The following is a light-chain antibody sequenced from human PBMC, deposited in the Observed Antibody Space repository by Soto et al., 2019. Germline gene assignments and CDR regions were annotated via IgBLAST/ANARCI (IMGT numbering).Light chain of an antibody. V-gene: IGLV1-40*01. CDR3: QSYDSSLSGWL. CDR1: SSNIGAGYN. J-gene: IGLJ3*02. Sequence: QSVLTQPPSVSGAPGQRVSISCTGSSSNIGAGYNVHWYQQVPGTAPKLLIDGDSNRTSGVPDRLSGSKSGTSASLAITGLEAEYEADYYCQSYDSSLSGWLFGGGTKVTV. CDR2: GDS.